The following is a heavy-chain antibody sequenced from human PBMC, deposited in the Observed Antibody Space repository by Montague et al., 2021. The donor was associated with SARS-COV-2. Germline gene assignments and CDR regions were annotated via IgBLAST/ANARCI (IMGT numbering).Heavy chain of an antibody. CDR3: TRDYRSIVGDGLDI. CDR1: GFTFSNYD. CDR2: ISTSAYTT. J-gene: IGHJ3*02. Sequence: SLRLSCAASGFTFSNYDMNWVRQAPGQGPEWISYISTSAYTTSYAGSVKGRFTISRDNGKNSLYLQMNSLRVEDTAVYYCTRDYRSIVGDGLDIWGQGTKVTDAS. V-gene: IGHV3-48*03. D-gene: IGHD3-16*02.